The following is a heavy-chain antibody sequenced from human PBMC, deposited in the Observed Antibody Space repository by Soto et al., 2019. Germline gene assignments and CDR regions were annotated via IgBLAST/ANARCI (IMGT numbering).Heavy chain of an antibody. V-gene: IGHV3-23*01. Sequence: PGGSLRLSCAASGFTFSSYAMSWVRQAPGKGLEWVSAISGSGGSTYYADSVKGRFTISRDNSKNTLYLQMNSLRAEDTAVYYCAKEIRQWLITWRSGGADYYYGMVVWGQGTTVTGSS. CDR2: ISGSGGST. J-gene: IGHJ6*02. CDR3: AKEIRQWLITWRSGGADYYYGMVV. CDR1: GFTFSSYA. D-gene: IGHD6-19*01.